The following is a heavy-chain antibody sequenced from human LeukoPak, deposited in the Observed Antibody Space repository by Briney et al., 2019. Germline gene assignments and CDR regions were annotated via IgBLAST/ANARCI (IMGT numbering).Heavy chain of an antibody. CDR2: ISSSSSTI. CDR1: GFTFNTYS. D-gene: IGHD6-13*01. J-gene: IGHJ6*02. CDR3: ARVEQQPRAVCGMDV. Sequence: GGSLSLSCAASGFTFNTYSMNWVRQAPGKGLEWVSHISSSSSTIYYADSVKGRFTISRDNAKTSLYLQMNSLRDEDTAVYYCARVEQQPRAVCGMDVWGPGTTVTVSS. V-gene: IGHV3-48*02.